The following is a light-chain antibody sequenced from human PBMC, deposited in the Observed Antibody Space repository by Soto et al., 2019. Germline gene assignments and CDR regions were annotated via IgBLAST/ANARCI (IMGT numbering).Light chain of an antibody. J-gene: IGKJ5*01. CDR2: AES. CDR1: QSISSY. CDR3: QQGYSTIT. Sequence: DLQTTQSPSSPSASVGDRVTITRRASQSISSYLNWYHQRPGEAPKVLIYAESTLQDGIPSRFSGSGSGTDFTLTIRGLQPEDFATYYCQQGYSTITFGQGKRLEI. V-gene: IGKV1-39*01.